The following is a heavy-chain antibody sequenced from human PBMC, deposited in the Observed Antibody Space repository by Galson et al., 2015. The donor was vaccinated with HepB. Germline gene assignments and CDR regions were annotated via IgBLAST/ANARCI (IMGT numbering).Heavy chain of an antibody. J-gene: IGHJ6*02. CDR1: GFTFSSYA. V-gene: IGHV3-23*01. D-gene: IGHD1-14*01. CDR2: ISGSGGST. Sequence: SLRLSCAASGFTFSSYAMSWVRQAPGKGLEWVSAISGSGGSTYYADSVKGRFTISRDNSKNTLYLQMNSLRAEDTAVYCCAKWLRNHYYYGMDVWGQGTTVTVSS. CDR3: AKWLRNHYYYGMDV.